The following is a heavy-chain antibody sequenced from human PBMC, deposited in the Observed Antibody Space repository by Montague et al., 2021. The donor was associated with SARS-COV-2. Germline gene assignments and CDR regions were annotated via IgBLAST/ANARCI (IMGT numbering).Heavy chain of an antibody. V-gene: IGHV4-4*07. CDR3: GRGVVAATPVVDY. CDR2: IYASGST. D-gene: IGHD2-15*01. J-gene: IGHJ4*02. CDR1: GDSISSFY. Sequence: SETLSLTCTVSGDSISSFYWNWFRQPAGKGLEWIGRIYASGSTNYNPSLKSRVTMSVDTSKNQFSLKLNSVTAADTAVYYCGRGVVAATPVVDYWGRGTLVTVSS.